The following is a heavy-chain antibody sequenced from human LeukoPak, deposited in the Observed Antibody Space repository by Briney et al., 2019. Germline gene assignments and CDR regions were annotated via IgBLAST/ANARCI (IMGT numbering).Heavy chain of an antibody. CDR1: GGTFSSYA. CDR3: AREITMVRGARAGFDY. D-gene: IGHD3-10*01. J-gene: IGHJ4*02. CDR2: IIPIFGTA. V-gene: IGHV1-69*05. Sequence: SVKVSCKASGGTFSSYAISWMRQAPGQGPEWMGGIIPIFGTANYAQKFQGRVTITTDESTSTAYMELSSLRSEDTAVYYCAREITMVRGARAGFDYWGQGTLVTVSS.